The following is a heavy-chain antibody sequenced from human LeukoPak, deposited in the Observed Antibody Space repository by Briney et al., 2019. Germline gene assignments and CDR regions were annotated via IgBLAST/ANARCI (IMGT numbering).Heavy chain of an antibody. J-gene: IGHJ5*02. CDR1: GFTFSSYS. D-gene: IGHD2-2*01. V-gene: IGHV3-21*01. CDR2: ISSSSSYI. CDR3: ARVGGVPAATLYNWFDP. Sequence: GGSLRLFCAASGFTFSSYSMNWVRQAPGKGLEWVSSISSSSSYIYYADSVKGRFTISRDNAKNSLYLQMNSLRAEDTAVYYCARVGGVPAATLYNWFDPWGQGTLVTVSS.